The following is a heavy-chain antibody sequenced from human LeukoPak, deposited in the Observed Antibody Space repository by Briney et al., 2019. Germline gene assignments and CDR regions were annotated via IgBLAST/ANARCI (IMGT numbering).Heavy chain of an antibody. CDR1: GGTFSSYA. CDR2: IIPIFGTA. CDR3: ATRQSRSNYYGSGSYYNWGSVYYYYYMDV. Sequence: SVKVSCKASGGTFSSYAISWVRQAPGQGREWMGGIIPIFGTANYAQKFQGRVTITTDESTSTAYMELSSLRTEDTAVYYCATRQSRSNYYGSGSYYNWGSVYYYYYMDVWGKGTTVTVSS. V-gene: IGHV1-69*05. D-gene: IGHD3-10*01. J-gene: IGHJ6*03.